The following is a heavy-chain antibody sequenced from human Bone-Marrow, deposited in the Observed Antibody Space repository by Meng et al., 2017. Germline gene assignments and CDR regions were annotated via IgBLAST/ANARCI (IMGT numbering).Heavy chain of an antibody. V-gene: IGHV3-30*04. CDR2: ISYDGSNK. J-gene: IGHJ4*02. CDR3: ARDCDSSGWYYFDY. D-gene: IGHD6-19*01. CDR1: GFTFSSYA. Sequence: GESLKISCAASGFTFSSYAMHWVRQAPGKGLEWVAVISYDGSNKYYADSVKGRFTISRDNSKNTLYLQMNSRRAEDTAVYYCARDCDSSGWYYFDYWGQGTLVTVSS.